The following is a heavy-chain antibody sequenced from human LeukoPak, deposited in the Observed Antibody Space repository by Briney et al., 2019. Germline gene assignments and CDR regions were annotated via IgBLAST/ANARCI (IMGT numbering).Heavy chain of an antibody. CDR3: TTVCCGGNSAHY. Sequence: GGSLRLSCAASGFPFSNAWISWVRQAPGKGLEWIGRIKSKTDDGTTDYAASVKGRFTISRDDSKGTLYLQMNSLKTKDTAVYYCTTVCCGGNSAHYWGQGTLVTVSS. J-gene: IGHJ4*02. V-gene: IGHV3-15*01. D-gene: IGHD4-23*01. CDR1: GFPFSNAW. CDR2: IKSKTDDGTT.